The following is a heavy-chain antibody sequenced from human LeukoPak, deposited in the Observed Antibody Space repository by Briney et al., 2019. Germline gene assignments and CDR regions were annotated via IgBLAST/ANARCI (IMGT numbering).Heavy chain of an antibody. J-gene: IGHJ5*02. CDR3: AHRRNWFDP. CDR1: GFSLSTSGEG. V-gene: IGHV2-5*01. CDR2: MYWNDDR. Sequence: SGPTLVKPTQTLTLTCTFSGFSLSTSGEGVGWIRQPPGKALEWLALMYWNDDRRYSPSLKSRLTIPQDTSKNQVVLTMTNMDPVDTATYYCAHRRNWFDPWGQGTLVTVSS.